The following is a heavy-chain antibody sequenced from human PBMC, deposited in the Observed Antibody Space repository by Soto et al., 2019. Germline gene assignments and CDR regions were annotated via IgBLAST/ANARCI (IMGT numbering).Heavy chain of an antibody. V-gene: IGHV4-4*07. CDR3: ARDQGVAAAGITWFDP. CDR2: IHSSGST. CDR1: GASMNSYH. Sequence: LSLTCTVSGASMNSYHWSWIRQPAGKGLEWIGHIHSSGSTNYNPSLKSRVTMSVDTSKNQFSLRLMSLTAADTAVYYCARDQGVAAAGITWFDPWGQGSLVTAPQ. J-gene: IGHJ5*02. D-gene: IGHD6-13*01.